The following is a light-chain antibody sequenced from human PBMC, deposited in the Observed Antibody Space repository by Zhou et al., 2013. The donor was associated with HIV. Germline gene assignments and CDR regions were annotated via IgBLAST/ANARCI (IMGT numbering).Light chain of an antibody. CDR2: DAS. CDR3: QQSYGIPRT. J-gene: IGKJ2*01. Sequence: DIQMAQSPSSLSVSIGDRVTVTCRASQNISTYLNWYQQQPGRAPSLLIYDASTLQAGVPSRFSGSGTDTDFSLTISNLRPEDFATYYCQQSYGIPRTFGQGTKVEI. V-gene: IGKV1-39*01. CDR1: QNISTY.